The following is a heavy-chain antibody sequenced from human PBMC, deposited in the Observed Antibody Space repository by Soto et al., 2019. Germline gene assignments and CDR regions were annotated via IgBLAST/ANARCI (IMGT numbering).Heavy chain of an antibody. CDR1: GFTFSSYA. D-gene: IGHD6-13*01. CDR3: ARRGPGTYFDD. Sequence: EVQLLESGGGLVQPGGSLRLSCAASGFTFSSYAMNWVRQAPGKGLEWVSVISGSGGSTYYADSVKGRFTISRDNSKNTLYLQMNGLRAEDTAVYYGARRGPGTYFDDWGQGTLVTVSS. V-gene: IGHV3-23*01. CDR2: ISGSGGST. J-gene: IGHJ4*02.